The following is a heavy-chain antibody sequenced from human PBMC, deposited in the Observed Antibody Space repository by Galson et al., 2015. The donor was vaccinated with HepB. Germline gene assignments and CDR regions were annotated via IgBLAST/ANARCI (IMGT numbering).Heavy chain of an antibody. D-gene: IGHD3-16*01. Sequence: TLRLSCAASGFAFNTYAMNWVRQAPGKGPEWVSSISGDGGDTYYADSAKGRFTISRDNSKNTLYLQMNSLRLEDTGLYYCAKDWGLGVWGQGTTVTVSS. CDR3: AKDWGLGV. CDR1: GFAFNTYA. V-gene: IGHV3-23*01. CDR2: ISGDGGDT. J-gene: IGHJ6*02.